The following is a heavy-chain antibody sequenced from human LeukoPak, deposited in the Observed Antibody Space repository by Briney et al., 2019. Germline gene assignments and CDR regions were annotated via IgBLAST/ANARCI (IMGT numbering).Heavy chain of an antibody. J-gene: IGHJ6*02. V-gene: IGHV3-23*01. CDR3: AKGGRRSYSSSWYYYYGMDV. Sequence: GGSLRLSCAASGFTFSSYAMSWVRQAPGKGLEWVSAISGSGGSTYYADSVKGRFTISRDNSKNTLYLQMNSLRAEDTAVYYCAKGGRRSYSSSWYYYYGMDVWGQGTTVTVSS. CDR1: GFTFSSYA. CDR2: ISGSGGST. D-gene: IGHD6-13*01.